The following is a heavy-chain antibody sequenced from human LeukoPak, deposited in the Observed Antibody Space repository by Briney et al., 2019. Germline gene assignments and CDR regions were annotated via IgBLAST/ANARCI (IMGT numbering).Heavy chain of an antibody. CDR1: GFTLSPYG. Sequence: GGSLRLSCAASGFTLSPYGMDWVRQAPGKGLEWVSSISSSSSYIYYADSVKGRFTISRDNAKNSLYLQMNSLRAEDTAVYYCARDLVDYGGNSDYWGQGTLVTVSS. D-gene: IGHD4-23*01. CDR2: ISSSSSYI. CDR3: ARDLVDYGGNSDY. V-gene: IGHV3-21*01. J-gene: IGHJ4*02.